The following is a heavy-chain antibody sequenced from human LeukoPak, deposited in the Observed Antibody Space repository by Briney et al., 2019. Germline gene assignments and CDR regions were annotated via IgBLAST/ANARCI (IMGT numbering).Heavy chain of an antibody. CDR2: MNPNSGNT. J-gene: IGHJ3*02. CDR3: ARAPDYYDSSGYYSDAFDI. V-gene: IGHV1-8*01. D-gene: IGHD3-22*01. Sequence: EASVTVSCTASGYTFTSYDINWVRQATGQGLEWMGWMNPNSGNTGYAQKFQGRVTMTRNTSISTAYMELSSLRSEDTAVYYCARAPDYYDSSGYYSDAFDIWGQGTMVTVSS. CDR1: GYTFTSYD.